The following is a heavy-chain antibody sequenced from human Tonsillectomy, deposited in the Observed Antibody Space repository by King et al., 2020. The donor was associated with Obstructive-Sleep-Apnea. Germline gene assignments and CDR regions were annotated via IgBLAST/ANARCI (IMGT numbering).Heavy chain of an antibody. J-gene: IGHJ4*02. D-gene: IGHD5-24*01. CDR1: GGSINMYY. Sequence: VQLQESGPGLVKPSETLSLTCTVSGGSINMYYWGWIRQPPGKGLEWVGYIYYSGSSNYNPSLQSRVTLSVDTPKNQFSLRLRSVTAADTAVYYCARLAHGRFDNWGQGTLVTVSS. CDR3: ARLAHGRFDN. CDR2: IYYSGSS. V-gene: IGHV4-59*01.